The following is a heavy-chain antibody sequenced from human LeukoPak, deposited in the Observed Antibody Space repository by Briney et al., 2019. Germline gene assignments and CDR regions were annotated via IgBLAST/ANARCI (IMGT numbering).Heavy chain of an antibody. V-gene: IGHV4-31*03. CDR1: GGSISSGGYY. J-gene: IGHJ3*02. Sequence: SETLSLTCTVSGGSISSGGYYWSWVRQHPGKGLEWIGYIYYSGSTYYNPSLKSRVTISVDTSKNQFSLKLSSVTAADTAVYYCARDPGVITTELDAFDIWGQGTMVTVSS. D-gene: IGHD3-22*01. CDR3: ARDPGVITTELDAFDI. CDR2: IYYSGST.